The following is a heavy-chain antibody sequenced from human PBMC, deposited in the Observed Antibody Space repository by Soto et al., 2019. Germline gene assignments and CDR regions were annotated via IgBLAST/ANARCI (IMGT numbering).Heavy chain of an antibody. V-gene: IGHV3-23*01. CDR3: AKEIYSYGYYYYYGMDV. CDR1: GFTFSSYA. D-gene: IGHD5-18*01. J-gene: IGHJ6*02. Sequence: EVQLLESGGGLVQPGGSLRLSCAASGFTFSSYAMSWVRQAPGKGLEWVSAISGGGGSTYYADSVKGRFTISRDNSKNTLYLQMNSLRAEDTAVYYCAKEIYSYGYYYYYGMDVWGQGTTVTVSS. CDR2: ISGGGGST.